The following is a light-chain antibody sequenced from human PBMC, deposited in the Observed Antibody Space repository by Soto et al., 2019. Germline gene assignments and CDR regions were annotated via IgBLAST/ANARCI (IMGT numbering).Light chain of an antibody. CDR3: SSYAGSNIVV. CDR1: SRDVGGYNF. CDR2: EFS. J-gene: IGLJ2*01. Sequence: QSALTQPPSASGSPGQSVTISCTGTSRDVGGYNFVSWYQQHPGKAPKLMIYEFSERPSGVPDRFSGYKSGNTASLTVSGLQAEDEGDYYCSSYAGSNIVVFGGGTKLTVL. V-gene: IGLV2-8*01.